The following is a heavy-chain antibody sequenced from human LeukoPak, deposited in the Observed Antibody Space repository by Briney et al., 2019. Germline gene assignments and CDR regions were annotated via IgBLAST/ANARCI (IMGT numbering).Heavy chain of an antibody. CDR2: ISYSGST. CDR1: GGSVSSGGYY. D-gene: IGHD4-17*01. V-gene: IGHV4-31*03. Sequence: SQTLSLTCTVSGGSVSSGGYYWSWIRQHPEKGLEWIVYISYSGSTYYNPSLKSRITISVDTSKNQFSLKLSSVTAADTAVYYCARDRRPGNYGDYGGFDYWGQGTLVTVSS. J-gene: IGHJ4*02. CDR3: ARDRRPGNYGDYGGFDY.